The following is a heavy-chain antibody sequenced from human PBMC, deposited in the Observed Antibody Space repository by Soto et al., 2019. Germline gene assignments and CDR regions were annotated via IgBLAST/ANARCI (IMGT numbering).Heavy chain of an antibody. CDR2: IYHSGST. CDR1: GGSIISGGYS. Sequence: SETLSLTCAVSGGSIISGGYSWIWIRQPPGKGLEWIGYIYHSGSTYYNSSLKSRVTISVDRSKNQFSLKLSSVTAADTAVYYCARVPGPWGQGTLVTVSS. CDR3: ARVPGP. D-gene: IGHD3-10*01. V-gene: IGHV4-30-2*01. J-gene: IGHJ5*02.